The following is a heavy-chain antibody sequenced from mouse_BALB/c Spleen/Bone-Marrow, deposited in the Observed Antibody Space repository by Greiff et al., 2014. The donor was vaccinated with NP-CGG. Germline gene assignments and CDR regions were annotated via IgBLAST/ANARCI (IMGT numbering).Heavy chain of an antibody. V-gene: IGHV5-9*03. Sequence: SGGGLVKPGGSLKLSCAASGFTFSSYTMSWVRQTPEKRLEWVATISSGGGNTYYPDSVKGRYTISRDNAKNNLYLQMSSLRSEDTALYYCARYMITTSYFDYWGQGTTLTVSS. D-gene: IGHD2-4*01. CDR2: ISSGGGNT. CDR1: GFTFSSYT. CDR3: ARYMITTSYFDY. J-gene: IGHJ2*01.